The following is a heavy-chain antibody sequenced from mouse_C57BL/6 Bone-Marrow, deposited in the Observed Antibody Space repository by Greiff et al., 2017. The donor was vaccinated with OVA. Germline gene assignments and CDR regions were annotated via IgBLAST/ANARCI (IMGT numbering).Heavy chain of an antibody. CDR2: IRNKANGYTT. J-gene: IGHJ2*01. V-gene: IGHV7-3*01. D-gene: IGHD6-5*01. CDR1: GFTFTDYY. Sequence: EVQLKESGGGLVQPGGSLSLSCAASGFTFTDYYMSWVRQPPGKALEWLGFIRNKANGYTTEYSASVKGRFTISRDNSQSILYLQMNALRAEDSATYYCARSSYYFDYWGQGTTLTVSS. CDR3: ARSSYYFDY.